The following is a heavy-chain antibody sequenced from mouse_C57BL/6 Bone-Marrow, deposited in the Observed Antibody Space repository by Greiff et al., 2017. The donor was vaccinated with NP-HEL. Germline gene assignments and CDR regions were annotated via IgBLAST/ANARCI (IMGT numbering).Heavy chain of an antibody. J-gene: IGHJ1*03. CDR2: ISDGGSYT. V-gene: IGHV5-4*01. CDR3: PTQPLGVITTVVATNFDV. CDR1: GFTFSSYA. Sequence: EVQLVESGGGLVKPGGSLKLSCAASGFTFSSYAMSWVRQTPEKRLEWVATISDGGSYTYYPDNVKGRFTISRDNAKNNLYLQMSHLKSEDTAMYYCPTQPLGVITTVVATNFDVWGTGTTVTVSS. D-gene: IGHD1-1*01.